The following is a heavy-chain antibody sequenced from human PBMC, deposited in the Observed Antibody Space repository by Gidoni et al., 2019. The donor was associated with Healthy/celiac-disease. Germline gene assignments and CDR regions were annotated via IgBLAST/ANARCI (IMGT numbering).Heavy chain of an antibody. V-gene: IGHV3-7*01. CDR1: GFTFSSYW. CDR2: IKQDGSEK. J-gene: IGHJ4*02. CDR3: ARDYEDTIFADAFDY. Sequence: EVQLVESGGGLVQPGGSLRLSCAASGFTFSSYWMSWVRQAPGKGLEWVANIKQDGSEKYYVDSVKGRFTISRDNAKNSLYLQMNSLRAEDTAVYYCARDYEDTIFADAFDYWGQGTLVTVSS. D-gene: IGHD3-3*01.